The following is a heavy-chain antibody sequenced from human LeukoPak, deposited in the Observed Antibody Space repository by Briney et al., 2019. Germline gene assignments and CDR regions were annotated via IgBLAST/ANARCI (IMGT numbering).Heavy chain of an antibody. CDR2: IIPIFGTA. V-gene: IGHV1-69*01. CDR3: ARERGYCSGGSCYSLDY. Sequence: ASVKVSCKASGGTFSSYATSWVRQAPGQGLEWMGGIIPIFGTANYAQKFQGRVTITADESTSTAYMELSSLRSEDTAVYYCARERGYCSGGSCYSLDYWGQGTLVTVSS. J-gene: IGHJ4*02. CDR1: GGTFSSYA. D-gene: IGHD2-15*01.